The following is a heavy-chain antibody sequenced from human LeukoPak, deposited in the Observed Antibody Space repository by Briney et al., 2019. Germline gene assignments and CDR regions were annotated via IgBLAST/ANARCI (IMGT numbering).Heavy chain of an antibody. Sequence: SVKVSCKASGFTFTSSAVQWVRQARGQRLEWIGWIAVGSGNTNYAQKFQERVTITRDMSTSTAYMELSSLRSEDTAVYYCAAGDFWSGYYTVNWFDPWGQGTLVTVSS. CDR1: GFTFTSSA. J-gene: IGHJ5*02. CDR2: IAVGSGNT. V-gene: IGHV1-58*01. D-gene: IGHD3-3*01. CDR3: AAGDFWSGYYTVNWFDP.